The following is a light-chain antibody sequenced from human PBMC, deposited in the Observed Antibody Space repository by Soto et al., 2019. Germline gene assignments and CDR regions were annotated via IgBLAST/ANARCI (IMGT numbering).Light chain of an antibody. Sequence: ESVLTQSPGTLSMSPGERATLSCRASQSVSSSYSAWYQQKPGQAPRLLIYGASSRATGIPDRFSGSGSGTDFTLTISRLEPEEFAVYYCQQYGSSPFTFGPGTKVYIK. CDR2: GAS. J-gene: IGKJ3*01. V-gene: IGKV3-20*01. CDR3: QQYGSSPFT. CDR1: QSVSSSY.